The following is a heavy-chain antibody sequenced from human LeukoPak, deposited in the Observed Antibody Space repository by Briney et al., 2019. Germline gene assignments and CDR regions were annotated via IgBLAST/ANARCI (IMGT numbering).Heavy chain of an antibody. CDR3: ARLWGRYDILTGYAYYFDY. CDR2: INHSGST. Sequence: SETLSLTCAVYGGSFSGYYWSWIRQPPGKGLEWIGEINHSGSTNYNPSLKSRVTISVDTSKSQFSLNLTSVTAADTAVYYCARLWGRYDILTGYAYYFDYWGQGTLVTVSS. V-gene: IGHV4-34*01. J-gene: IGHJ4*02. CDR1: GGSFSGYY. D-gene: IGHD3-9*01.